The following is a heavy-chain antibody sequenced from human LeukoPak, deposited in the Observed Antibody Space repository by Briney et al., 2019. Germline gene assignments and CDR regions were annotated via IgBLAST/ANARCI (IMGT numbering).Heavy chain of an antibody. CDR2: INTDGSST. V-gene: IGHV3-74*01. J-gene: IGHJ4*02. CDR3: ARVAYSNLFDY. Sequence: GGSLRLPCAASGFTFSSYWMHWVRQAPGKGLVWVSRINTDGSSTSYADSVKGRFTISRDNAKNTLYLQMNSLRAEDTAVYYCARVAYSNLFDYWGQGTLVTVSS. D-gene: IGHD4-11*01. CDR1: GFTFSSYW.